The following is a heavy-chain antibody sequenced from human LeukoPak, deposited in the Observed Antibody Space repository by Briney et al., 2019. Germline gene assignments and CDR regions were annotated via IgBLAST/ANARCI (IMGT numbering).Heavy chain of an antibody. CDR1: GGSIGTYY. V-gene: IGHV4-59*13. CDR2: IYYSGST. Sequence: SETLSLTCTVSGGSIGTYYWSWIRQPPGKGLEWIGYIYYSGSTNYNPSLKSRVTISVYTSKNQFSLKLNSVTAADTAVYCCAGEGRTYGMDVWGQGTTVTVSS. CDR3: AGEGRTYGMDV. J-gene: IGHJ6*02.